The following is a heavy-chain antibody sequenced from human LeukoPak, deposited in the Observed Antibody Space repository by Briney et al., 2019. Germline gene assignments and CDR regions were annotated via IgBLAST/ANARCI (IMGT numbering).Heavy chain of an antibody. V-gene: IGHV3-48*03. Sequence: PGGSLRLSCVASGFTFTNHEMNWVRQAPGKGLERVSYITTSGSTIYYADSVKGRFTISRDNAKNSLYLQMNSLRAEDTAVYYCVRDRDIAYLRADFWGQGTLVTVSS. CDR3: VRDRDIAYLRADF. CDR2: ITTSGSTI. D-gene: IGHD5-12*01. J-gene: IGHJ4*02. CDR1: GFTFTNHE.